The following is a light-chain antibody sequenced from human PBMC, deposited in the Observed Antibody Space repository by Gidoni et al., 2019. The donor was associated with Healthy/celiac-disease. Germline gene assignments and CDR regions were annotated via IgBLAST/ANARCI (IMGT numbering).Light chain of an antibody. CDR1: SPNIGSNT. CDR2: SNN. V-gene: IGLV1-44*01. Sequence: QSVLTQPPSASGTPGQRVTISCSGSSPNIGSNTVNWYQQLPGTAPKLLIYSNNQRPSGVPDRFFGSKSGTSASLAISGLQSEDEADYYCAAWDDSLNGQGVFGGGTKLTVL. J-gene: IGLJ2*01. CDR3: AAWDDSLNGQGV.